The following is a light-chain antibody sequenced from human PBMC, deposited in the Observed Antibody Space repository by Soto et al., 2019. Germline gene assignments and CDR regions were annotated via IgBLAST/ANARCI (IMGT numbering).Light chain of an antibody. CDR3: AAWDDSLSGLYV. CDR2: RNN. V-gene: IGLV1-47*01. Sequence: QSVVTQPPSASGTPGQRVTISCSGSSSNFGSNYVYWYQQLPGTAPKLLIYRNNQRPSGVPDRFSGSKSGTSASLAISGLRSEDVADYYCAAWDDSLSGLYVFGTGTKVT. J-gene: IGLJ1*01. CDR1: SSNFGSNY.